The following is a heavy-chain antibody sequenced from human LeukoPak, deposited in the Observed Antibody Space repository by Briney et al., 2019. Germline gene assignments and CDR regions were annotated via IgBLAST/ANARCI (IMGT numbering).Heavy chain of an antibody. CDR2: IYYSGST. D-gene: IGHD6-13*01. V-gene: IGHV4-39*07. Sequence: PSETLSLTCTVSGGSISSSSYYWGWIRQPPGKGLEWIGSIYYSGSTYYNLSLKSRVTISVDTSKNQFSLKLSSVTAADTAVYYCARDSFSSSWPKWFDPWGQGILVAVSS. CDR1: GGSISSSSYY. CDR3: ARDSFSSSWPKWFDP. J-gene: IGHJ5*02.